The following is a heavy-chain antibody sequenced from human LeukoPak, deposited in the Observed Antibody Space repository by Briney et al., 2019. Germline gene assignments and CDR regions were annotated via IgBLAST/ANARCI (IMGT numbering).Heavy chain of an antibody. D-gene: IGHD1-1*01. CDR3: ARGGGWNVGVDY. CDR1: GGSVSSGSYY. CDR2: IYYSGST. V-gene: IGHV4-61*01. Sequence: SETLSLTCTVSGGSVSSGSYYWSWLRQPPGTGLEWIGYIYYSGSTNYNPSLKSRVTISVDTSKNQFSLKLSSVTAADTAVYYCARGGGWNVGVDYWGQGTLVTVSS. J-gene: IGHJ4*02.